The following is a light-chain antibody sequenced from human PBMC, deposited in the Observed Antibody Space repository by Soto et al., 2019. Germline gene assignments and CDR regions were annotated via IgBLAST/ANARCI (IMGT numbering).Light chain of an antibody. V-gene: IGKV3-11*01. CDR1: QSVSSN. Sequence: EIVLTQSPAALSVSPGERATLSCRASQSVSSNLAWYQQRPGQAPRLLIYDASSRATGIPARFSGSGSGTDFTLTISDVQPEDFALYCCHQRQSWPRTFGQGTKVDIK. J-gene: IGKJ1*01. CDR3: HQRQSWPRT. CDR2: DAS.